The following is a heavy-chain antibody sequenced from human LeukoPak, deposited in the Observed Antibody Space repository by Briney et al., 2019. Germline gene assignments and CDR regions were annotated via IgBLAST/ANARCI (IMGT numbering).Heavy chain of an antibody. D-gene: IGHD6-13*01. J-gene: IGHJ4*02. Sequence: GGSLRLSCAASGFTFSSYSMNWVRQAPGKGLEWVSSISSSSSYIYYADSVKGRFTISRDNAKNSLYLQMNSQRAEDTAVYYCARDSRIAAADYWGQGTLVTVSS. CDR2: ISSSSSYI. V-gene: IGHV3-21*01. CDR3: ARDSRIAAADY. CDR1: GFTFSSYS.